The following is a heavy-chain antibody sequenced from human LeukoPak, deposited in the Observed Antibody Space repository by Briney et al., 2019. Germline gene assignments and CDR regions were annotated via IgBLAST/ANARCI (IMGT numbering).Heavy chain of an antibody. D-gene: IGHD7-27*01. V-gene: IGHV3-53*01. CDR1: GFTVSSNY. CDR3: ARESVDWGSGAFDI. CDR2: IYSGGST. J-gene: IGHJ3*02. Sequence: GGSLRLSCAASGFTVSSNYMSWVRQAPGKGLEWVSVIYSGGSTYYADSVKGRFTISRDNSKNTLYLQMNSLRAEDTAVYYCARESVDWGSGAFDIWGQGTMVTVSS.